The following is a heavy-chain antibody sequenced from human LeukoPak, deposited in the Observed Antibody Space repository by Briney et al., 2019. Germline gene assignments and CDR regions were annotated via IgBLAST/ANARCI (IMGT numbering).Heavy chain of an antibody. J-gene: IGHJ2*01. CDR3: ARDKEYCGGDCSYWYFDL. CDR2: IYSSGST. D-gene: IGHD2-21*02. CDR1: SGSISNYY. Sequence: SETLSLTCTVSSGSISNYYWSWIRQPAGKGLEWIGRIYSSGSTNYNPSLKSRVTMSLDTSMNQFSLKLSSVTAADIAVYYCARDKEYCGGDCSYWYFDLWGRGTAVTVSS. V-gene: IGHV4-4*07.